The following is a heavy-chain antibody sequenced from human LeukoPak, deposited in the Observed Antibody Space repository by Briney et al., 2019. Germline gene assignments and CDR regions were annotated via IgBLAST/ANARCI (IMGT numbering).Heavy chain of an antibody. J-gene: IGHJ4*02. Sequence: GGSLRFSCAASGFTVSTIYMTWVRQAPGKGLEWVSIIYSGGNTYYADSVKGRFTISRDNSKNTLYLQMNSLRVEDTAVYYCAKDMVQGNDYWGQGALVTVSS. CDR1: GFTVSTIY. V-gene: IGHV3-66*01. CDR3: AKDMVQGNDY. CDR2: IYSGGNT. D-gene: IGHD3-10*01.